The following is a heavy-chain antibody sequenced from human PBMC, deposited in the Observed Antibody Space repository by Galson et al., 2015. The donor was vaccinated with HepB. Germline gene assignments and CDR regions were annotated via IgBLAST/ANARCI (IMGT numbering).Heavy chain of an antibody. V-gene: IGHV3-74*01. CDR1: GFTFNNYW. CDR3: ARRQCIGASCYLDS. Sequence: SLRLSCAASGFTFNNYWMHWVRQAPGKGLVWVSRIDNDGTGTDYGDSVKGRFTISRDNAKNTLYLVMSNLRADDTAVYFCARRQCIGASCYLDSWGQGTLVTVSS. D-gene: IGHD4/OR15-4a*01. J-gene: IGHJ4*02. CDR2: IDNDGTGT.